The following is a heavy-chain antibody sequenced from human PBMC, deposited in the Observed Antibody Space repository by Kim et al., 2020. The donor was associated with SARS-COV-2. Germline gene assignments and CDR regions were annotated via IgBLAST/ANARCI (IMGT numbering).Heavy chain of an antibody. D-gene: IGHD6-13*01. CDR1: GYTFTNYA. CDR3: AREHSNSWVPLDY. V-gene: IGHV7-4-1*02. CDR2: INTKTGNP. J-gene: IGHJ4*02. Sequence: ASVKVSCKASGYTFTNYAMNWVRQAPGQGLEWMGWINTKTGNPTYAQCFTGRFVFSLDTSVSTAFLQISSLKAEDTAVYYCAREHSNSWVPLDYWGQGTLGTVSS.